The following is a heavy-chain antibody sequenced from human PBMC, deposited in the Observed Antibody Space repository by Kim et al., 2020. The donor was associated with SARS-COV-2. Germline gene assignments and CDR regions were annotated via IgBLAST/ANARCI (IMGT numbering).Heavy chain of an antibody. J-gene: IGHJ2*01. CDR1: GGSISYYY. CDR2: VFDSEST. Sequence: SETLSLTCTVSGGSISYYYWTWIRQPPGKGLEWIGYVFDSESTNYNPSLKSRVTISLGTSKKQFSLQLTSVTAADTAVYYCARGKYYHDSSGNPRFWYFELWGRGTLVTVSS. V-gene: IGHV4-59*01. CDR3: ARGKYYHDSSGNPRFWYFEL. D-gene: IGHD3-22*01.